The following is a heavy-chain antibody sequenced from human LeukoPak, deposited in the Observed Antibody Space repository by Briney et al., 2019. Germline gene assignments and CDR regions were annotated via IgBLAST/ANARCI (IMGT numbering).Heavy chain of an antibody. Sequence: GGSLRLSCAASGFTFSSYAMSWVRQAPGKGLEWVSAISGSGGSTYYADSVKGRFTISRDNSKNTLYLQMNSLRAEDTAVYYCAKVPSFDCSSTSCSYWGQGTLVTVSS. V-gene: IGHV3-23*01. J-gene: IGHJ4*02. CDR1: GFTFSSYA. CDR2: ISGSGGST. D-gene: IGHD2-2*01. CDR3: AKVPSFDCSSTSCSY.